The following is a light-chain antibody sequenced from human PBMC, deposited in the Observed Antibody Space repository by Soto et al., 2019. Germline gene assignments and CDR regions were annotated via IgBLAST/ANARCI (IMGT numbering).Light chain of an antibody. CDR1: QSISRN. Sequence: DIQMTQSPSSLSASVGDRVTITCRASQSISRNLNWYQHKPGKTPKLLIYAASSLQNGVPSRFSGGGSGTDFPLSISSLQPEDFGTYSCQQSYTTASITFGQGTRLEIK. CDR3: QQSYTTASIT. V-gene: IGKV1-39*01. J-gene: IGKJ5*01. CDR2: AAS.